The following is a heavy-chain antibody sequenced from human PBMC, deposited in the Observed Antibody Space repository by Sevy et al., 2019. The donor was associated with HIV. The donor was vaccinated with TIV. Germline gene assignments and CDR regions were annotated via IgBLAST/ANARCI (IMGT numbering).Heavy chain of an antibody. CDR3: AKAAAGVNWFDP. D-gene: IGHD6-13*01. J-gene: IGHJ5*02. CDR2: VSSSSSYT. CDR1: GFTFSDYY. V-gene: IGHV3-11*06. Sequence: GGSLRLSCAASGFTFSDYYMSWIRQAPGKGLQWVSYVSSSSSYTNYADSVKGRFTISRDNAKNSLYLQMNSLRAEDTAVYYCAKAAAGVNWFDPWGQRTLVTVSS.